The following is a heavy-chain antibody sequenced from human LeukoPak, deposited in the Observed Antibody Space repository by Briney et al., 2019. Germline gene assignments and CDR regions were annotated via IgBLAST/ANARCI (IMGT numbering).Heavy chain of an antibody. CDR2: ISGSGGGT. CDR1: GVTFSSYV. J-gene: IGHJ4*02. D-gene: IGHD6-6*01. V-gene: IGHV3-23*01. CDR3: ASPQGGSSAYYFDY. Sequence: GGSLRLSCEASGVTFSSYVMSWVRQAPGKGPEWVSGISGSGGGTYYADSVKGRFAISRDNSKNTLYLQMNSLRAEDTAVYYCASPQGGSSAYYFDYWGQGTLVTVSS.